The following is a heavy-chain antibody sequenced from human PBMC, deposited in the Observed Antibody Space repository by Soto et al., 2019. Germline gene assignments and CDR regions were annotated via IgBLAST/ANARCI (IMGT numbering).Heavy chain of an antibody. CDR3: AFLYDYIWGSDYAFDI. V-gene: IGHV1-45*02. J-gene: IGHJ3*02. D-gene: IGHD3-16*01. CDR2: ITPFNGNT. CDR1: GYTFTYRY. Sequence: QMQLVQSGAEVKKTGSSVKVSCKASGYTFTYRYLHWVRQAPGQALEWMGWITPFNGNTNYAQKFHDRVTITRDRSMSTAYMELSSLRSEDTAMYYCAFLYDYIWGSDYAFDIWGQGTMVTVSS.